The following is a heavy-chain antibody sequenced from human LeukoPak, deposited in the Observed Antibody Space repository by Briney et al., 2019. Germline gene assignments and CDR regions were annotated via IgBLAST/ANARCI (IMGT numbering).Heavy chain of an antibody. V-gene: IGHV3-30-3*01. CDR3: AKDRDGSGFDY. D-gene: IGHD3-10*01. J-gene: IGHJ4*02. CDR2: ISYDGSNK. CDR1: GFTFSSYA. Sequence: GSLRLSCAASGFTFSSYAMHWVRQAPGKGLEWVAVISYDGSNKYYADSVKSRFTISRDNSKNTLYLQMNSLRAEDTAVYYCAKDRDGSGFDYWGQGTLVTVSS.